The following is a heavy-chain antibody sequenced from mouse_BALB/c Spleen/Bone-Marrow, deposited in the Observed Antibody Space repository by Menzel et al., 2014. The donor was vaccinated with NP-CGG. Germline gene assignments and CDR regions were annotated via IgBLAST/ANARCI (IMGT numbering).Heavy chain of an antibody. J-gene: IGHJ4*01. D-gene: IGHD2-3*01. CDR1: GFTFSSYA. CDR2: ISSGGST. CDR3: ARVEDGYYVRAMDY. Sequence: EVKLVESGGGLVKPGGSLKLSCAASGFTFSSYAMSWVRQTPEKRLEWVASISSGGSTYYPDSVKGRFTISRDNARNILYLRMSSLRSEDTAMYYCARVEDGYYVRAMDYWGQGTSVTGSS. V-gene: IGHV5-6-5*01.